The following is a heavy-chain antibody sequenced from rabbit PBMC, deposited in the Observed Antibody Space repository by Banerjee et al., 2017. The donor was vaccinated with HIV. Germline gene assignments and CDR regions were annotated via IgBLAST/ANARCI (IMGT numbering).Heavy chain of an antibody. CDR2: IYPDYGST. V-gene: IGHV1S47*01. J-gene: IGHJ3*01. D-gene: IGHD3-3*01. CDR1: GIDFSSYG. CDR3: ARGLVAGVLDL. Sequence: QEQLEESGGDLVKPEGSLTLTCTASGIDFSSYGISWVRQAPGKGLEWIAYIYPDYGSTDYASWVNGRFTISLDNAQNTVFLQMTSLTAADTATYFCARGLVAGVLDLWGQGTLVTVS.